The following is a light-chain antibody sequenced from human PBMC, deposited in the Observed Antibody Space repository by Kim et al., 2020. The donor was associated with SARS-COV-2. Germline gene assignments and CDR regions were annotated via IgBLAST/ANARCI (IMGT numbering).Light chain of an antibody. CDR2: KAS. CDR3: QQSAT. V-gene: IGKV1-5*03. J-gene: IGKJ1*01. CDR1: QSISNW. Sequence: STLSAAIGDRDAITCRASQSISNWLAWYQHNPGKAPKLLIYKASSLESGVPSRFSGSGSGTEFTLTISSLQPDDFATYYCQQSATFGQGTKVDIK.